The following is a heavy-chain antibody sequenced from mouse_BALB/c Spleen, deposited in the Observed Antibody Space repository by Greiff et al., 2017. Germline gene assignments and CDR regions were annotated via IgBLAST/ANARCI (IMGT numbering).Heavy chain of an antibody. CDR3: ARSGKLRFDY. Sequence: DVQLVESGGGLVQPGGSRKLSCAASGFTFSSFGMHWVRQAPEKGLEWVAYISSGSSTIYYADTVKGRFTISRDNPKNTLFLQMTSLRSEDTAMYYCARSGKLRFDYWGQGTTLTVSS. CDR2: ISSGSSTI. J-gene: IGHJ2*01. D-gene: IGHD1-1*01. V-gene: IGHV5-17*02. CDR1: GFTFSSFG.